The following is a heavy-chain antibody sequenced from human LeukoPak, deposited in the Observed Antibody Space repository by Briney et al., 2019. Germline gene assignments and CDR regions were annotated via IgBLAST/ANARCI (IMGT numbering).Heavy chain of an antibody. CDR3: ARVTRAFDI. Sequence: SETXSLTXXXXXXXXSGYYWSWIRXPPGKGLEWIGEINHSGSTNYNPSLKSRVTISVDTSKNQFSLKLSSVTAADTAVYYCARVTRAFDIWGQGTMVTVSS. V-gene: IGHV4-34*01. CDR1: XXXXSGYY. D-gene: IGHD2-15*01. J-gene: IGHJ3*02. CDR2: INHSGST.